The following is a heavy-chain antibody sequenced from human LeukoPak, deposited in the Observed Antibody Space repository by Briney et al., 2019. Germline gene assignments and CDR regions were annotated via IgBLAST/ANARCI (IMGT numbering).Heavy chain of an antibody. CDR2: ITPIIDTT. D-gene: IGHD1-26*01. V-gene: IGHV1-69*08. CDR3: ARVNLRGSQYNWFDP. J-gene: IGHJ5*02. Sequence: ASVKVSCKASGGTLNTHIFTWVRQAPGQGLGWMGRITPIIDTTKYAQKFQGRMTITADKSTSTIYMELSSLRSDDTAVYYCARVNLRGSQYNWFDPRGQGTLVTVSS. CDR1: GGTLNTHI.